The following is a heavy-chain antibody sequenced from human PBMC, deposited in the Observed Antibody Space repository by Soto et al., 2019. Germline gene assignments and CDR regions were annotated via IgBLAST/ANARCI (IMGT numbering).Heavy chain of an antibody. D-gene: IGHD3-22*01. Sequence: EVQLVETGGGLIQPGGSLRLSCAASGFTVSSNYMSWVRQAPGKGLEWVSVIYSGGSTYYADSVKGRFTISRDNSKNTLYLQMHSLRAEDTAVYYCARDSGSGNYYDSRDAFDIWGQGTMVTVSS. CDR3: ARDSGSGNYYDSRDAFDI. V-gene: IGHV3-53*02. CDR2: IYSGGST. J-gene: IGHJ3*02. CDR1: GFTVSSNY.